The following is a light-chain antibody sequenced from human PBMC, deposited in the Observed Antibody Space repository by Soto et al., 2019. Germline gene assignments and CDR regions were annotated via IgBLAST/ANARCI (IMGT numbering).Light chain of an antibody. CDR1: QSVSDK. CDR2: GTS. V-gene: IGKV3-15*01. J-gene: IGKJ3*01. Sequence: EVVMTQSPATLSLSPGERATLSCRASQSVSDKLAWYQQRPGRAPRLLIYGTSTRATGIPVRFTGSGSGTEFTLTISNLQSEDFAVYYCQQYHNWPPLTFGPGTKVDFK. CDR3: QQYHNWPPLT.